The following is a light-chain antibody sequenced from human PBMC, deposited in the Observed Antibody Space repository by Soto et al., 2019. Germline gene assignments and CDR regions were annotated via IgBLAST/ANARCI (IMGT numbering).Light chain of an antibody. Sequence: DIQMTQSPSTLSASLGDRVTITCRASQYINNWLAWYQQRPGTAPRLLIHKASTLQTGVPSRFSGSASGTEFTLTISSLQPDDFPIYYCQQYNSYPHTFGQGTKLEIK. V-gene: IGKV1-5*03. CDR2: KAS. J-gene: IGKJ2*01. CDR3: QQYNSYPHT. CDR1: QYINNW.